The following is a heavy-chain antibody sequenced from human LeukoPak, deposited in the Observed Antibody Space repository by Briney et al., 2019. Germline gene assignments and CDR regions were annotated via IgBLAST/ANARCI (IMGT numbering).Heavy chain of an antibody. CDR3: ARGLSSGWYWAFDY. J-gene: IGHJ4*02. CDR2: IYYSGST. CDR1: GGSIGTYY. Sequence: SETLSLTCTVSGGSIGTYYWSWIRQPPGKGLEWIGYIYYSGSTNYNPSLKSRVTISVDTSKNQFSLKLSSVTAADTAVYYCARGLSSGWYWAFDYWGQGTLVTVSS. D-gene: IGHD6-19*01. V-gene: IGHV4-59*01.